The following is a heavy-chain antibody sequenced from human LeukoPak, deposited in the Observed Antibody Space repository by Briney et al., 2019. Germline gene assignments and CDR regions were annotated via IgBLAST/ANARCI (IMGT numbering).Heavy chain of an antibody. D-gene: IGHD3-16*01. V-gene: IGHV3-30*03. Sequence: GESLRLSCAASGFTFSSYGMHWVRQAPGKGLEWVAVISFDGSNKYYADSVKGRFTISRDTSKNTLYLQMNSLRDDDRAVYYCVRDFGGARDYWGQGTLVTVSS. J-gene: IGHJ4*02. CDR3: VRDFGGARDY. CDR2: ISFDGSNK. CDR1: GFTFSSYG.